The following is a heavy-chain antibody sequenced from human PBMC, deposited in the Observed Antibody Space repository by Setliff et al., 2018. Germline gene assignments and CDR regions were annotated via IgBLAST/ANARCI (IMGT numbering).Heavy chain of an antibody. CDR2: IDISSTTI. Sequence: GESLKISCAASGFTFSSYSMNWVRQAPGKGLEWISYIDISSTTIYYADSVKGRFTISRDKAHHSLFLQMNSLRAEDTAVYYCARLALTGYDSSGYYYALDYYYYMDVWGKGTTVTVSS. V-gene: IGHV3-48*01. CDR1: GFTFSSYS. D-gene: IGHD3-22*01. J-gene: IGHJ6*03. CDR3: ARLALTGYDSSGYYYALDYYYYMDV.